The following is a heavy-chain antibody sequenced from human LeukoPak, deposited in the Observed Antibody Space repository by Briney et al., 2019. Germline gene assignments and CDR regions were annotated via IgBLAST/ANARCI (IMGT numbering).Heavy chain of an antibody. J-gene: IGHJ4*02. D-gene: IGHD3-9*01. V-gene: IGHV3-7*01. Sequence: PGGSLRLSCAASGFTFSSYWLSWVRQAPGKGLEWVANIILDGREKYYVDSVKGRFTISRDNAKNSLYLQMSSLRAEDTAVYYCARDPYYDILTGYYRSYFDYWGQGTLVTVSS. CDR2: IILDGREK. CDR1: GFTFSSYW. CDR3: ARDPYYDILTGYYRSYFDY.